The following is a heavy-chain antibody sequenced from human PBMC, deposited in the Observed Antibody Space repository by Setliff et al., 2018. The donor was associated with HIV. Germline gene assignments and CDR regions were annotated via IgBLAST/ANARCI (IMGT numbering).Heavy chain of an antibody. CDR2: IYSTGST. CDR3: AKGAGFYGDYTFDY. V-gene: IGHV4-59*11. D-gene: IGHD4-17*01. CDR1: GASITSHY. Sequence: PSETLSLTCTVSGASITSHYWSWIRQSPGRELEWIGYIYSTGSTNYNPSLQSRVSISMDASKNKFSLKVTSVTSADTAVYYCAKGAGFYGDYTFDYWGQGNPVTVSS. J-gene: IGHJ4*02.